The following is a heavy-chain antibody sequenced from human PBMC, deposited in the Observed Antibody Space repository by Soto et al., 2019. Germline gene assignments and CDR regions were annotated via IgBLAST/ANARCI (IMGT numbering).Heavy chain of an antibody. CDR1: GFSLSTSGVG. D-gene: IGHD3-16*02. CDR2: IYWDDDK. Sequence: SGPTLVNPTQTLTLTCTFSGFSLSTSGVGVGWTRQPPGKALEWLALIYWDDDKRYSPSLKSRLTITKDTSKNQVVLTVTNMDPVDTATYYCAQNGGWNYLFDYWGQGTLVTVSS. CDR3: AQNGGWNYLFDY. J-gene: IGHJ4*02. V-gene: IGHV2-5*02.